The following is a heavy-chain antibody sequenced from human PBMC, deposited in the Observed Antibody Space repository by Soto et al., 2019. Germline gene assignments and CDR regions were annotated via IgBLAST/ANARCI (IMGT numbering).Heavy chain of an antibody. V-gene: IGHV3-9*01. J-gene: IGHJ4*02. CDR2: ISWNSGSI. CDR3: ARDMGLLQYYFDY. Sequence: EVQLVESGGGLVQPGRSLRLSCAASGFTFDDYAMHWVRQPPGKGLEWVSSISWNSGSIGYADSVKGRFTISRDNAKNSLYLQMNSLRAEDTALYYCARDMGLLQYYFDYWGQGTLVTFSS. D-gene: IGHD2-15*01. CDR1: GFTFDDYA.